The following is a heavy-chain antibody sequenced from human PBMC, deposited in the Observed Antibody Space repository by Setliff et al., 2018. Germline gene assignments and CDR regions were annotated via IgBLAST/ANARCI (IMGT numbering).Heavy chain of an antibody. CDR3: ARDVYDFRTGLADP. CDR2: INPHGSEK. Sequence: PGGSLRLSCTASGLSYTNDWVSWVRQAPGKGLEWLASINPHGSEKYYADSVKGRFTISRDNAKNSLYLQMNSLRAEDTAVYYCARDVYDFRTGLADPWGQGTLVTVSS. J-gene: IGHJ5*02. CDR1: GLSYTNDW. V-gene: IGHV3-7*01. D-gene: IGHD3-3*01.